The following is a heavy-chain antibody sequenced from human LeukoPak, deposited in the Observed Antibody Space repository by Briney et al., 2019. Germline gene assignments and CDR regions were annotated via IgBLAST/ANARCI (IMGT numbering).Heavy chain of an antibody. D-gene: IGHD2-2*01. CDR1: GGSVSSSDYY. CDR3: ASCYGAASLDYYYMDA. J-gene: IGHJ6*03. Sequence: PSETLSLTCTVSGGSVSSSDYYWGWIRQPPGKGLEWIGSIYYSGATYYNPSLKSRVTISVDTSKNQFSLKLSSVTAADTAVYYCASCYGAASLDYYYMDAWGKGTTVTVSS. CDR2: IYYSGAT. V-gene: IGHV4-39*01.